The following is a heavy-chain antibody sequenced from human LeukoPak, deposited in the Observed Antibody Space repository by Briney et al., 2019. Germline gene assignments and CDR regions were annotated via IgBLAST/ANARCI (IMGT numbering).Heavy chain of an antibody. CDR3: AKGWTKYCSGGSCYSPLYYFDY. J-gene: IGHJ4*02. V-gene: IGHV3-48*01. CDR2: ISSSSGTI. D-gene: IGHD2-15*01. Sequence: SGGSLRLSCAASGFTLSGYSMHWVRQAPGKGLEWVSYISSSSGTIYYADSVKGRFTISRDNSKNTLSLQMNSLRAEDTAVYYCAKGWTKYCSGGSCYSPLYYFDYWGQGTLVTVSS. CDR1: GFTLSGYS.